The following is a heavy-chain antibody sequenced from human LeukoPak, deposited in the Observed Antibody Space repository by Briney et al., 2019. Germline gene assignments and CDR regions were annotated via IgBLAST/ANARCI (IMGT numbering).Heavy chain of an antibody. CDR1: GFTVSSIH. Sequence: GGSLRLSCAASGFTVSSIHMVWVRQAPGKGLEWVSVTYTGGNSYYADSVKGRFIISRDISKNTLYLQMNSLRAEDTAVYYCAKAAGETFDYWGQGTLVTVSS. CDR3: AKAAGETFDY. V-gene: IGHV3-53*05. J-gene: IGHJ4*02. CDR2: TYTGGNS.